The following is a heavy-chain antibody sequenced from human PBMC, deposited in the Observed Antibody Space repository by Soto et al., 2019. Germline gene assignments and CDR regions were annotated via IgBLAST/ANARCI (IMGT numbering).Heavy chain of an antibody. J-gene: IGHJ4*02. CDR1: GFTFSSYG. D-gene: IGHD2-2*01. CDR3: ARDLRPPADIVVVPAAIGY. Sequence: GGSLRLSCAASGFTFSSYGMHWVRQAPGKGLEWVAVIWYDGSNKYYADSVKGRFTISRDNSKNTLYLQMNSLRAEDTAVYYCARDLRPPADIVVVPAAIGYWGQGTLVTVSS. V-gene: IGHV3-33*01. CDR2: IWYDGSNK.